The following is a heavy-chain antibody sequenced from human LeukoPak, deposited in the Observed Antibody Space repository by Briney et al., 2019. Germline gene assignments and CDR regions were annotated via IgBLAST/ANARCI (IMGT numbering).Heavy chain of an antibody. V-gene: IGHV3-73*01. CDR3: TTRYNWNDDGGY. Sequence: PGGSLTLSCAASGFTFSGSAMHWVRQASGKGLERVGRIRSKANSYATAYAASVKGRFTISRDDSKNTAYLQMNSLKTEDTAVYYCTTRYNWNDDGGYWGQGTLVTVSS. CDR2: IRSKANSYAT. D-gene: IGHD1-1*01. CDR1: GFTFSGSA. J-gene: IGHJ4*02.